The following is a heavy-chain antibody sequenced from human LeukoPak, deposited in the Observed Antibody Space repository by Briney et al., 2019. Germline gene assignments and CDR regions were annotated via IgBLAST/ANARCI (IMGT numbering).Heavy chain of an antibody. CDR2: ITYNSGTI. D-gene: IGHD5-18*01. J-gene: IGHJ4*02. CDR1: GFTFNIYT. CDR3: ARDSGYSYADDY. V-gene: IGHV3-48*02. Sequence: GGSLRLSCAASGFTFNIYTMTWVRQAPGKGLEWVSYITYNSGTIFYADSVKGRFTISRDNAKDSLYLQMSSLRDEDTAVYYCARDSGYSYADDYWGQGTLVTVSS.